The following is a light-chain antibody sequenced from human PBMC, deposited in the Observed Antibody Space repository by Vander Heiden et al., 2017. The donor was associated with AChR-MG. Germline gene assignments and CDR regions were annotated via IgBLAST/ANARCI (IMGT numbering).Light chain of an antibody. CDR1: QSVLYSSINKNY. Sequence: DIVMTQSPDSLALSLGEGDTNNRKYTQSVLYSSINKNYLAWYQQKPGQPPKLIIYWASTRESGVPDRFIGGGSGTDFTLTISSLQAEDVAVYYCQQDYTTPFTFGQGTKLEIK. J-gene: IGKJ2*01. CDR2: WAS. V-gene: IGKV4-1*01. CDR3: QQDYTTPFT.